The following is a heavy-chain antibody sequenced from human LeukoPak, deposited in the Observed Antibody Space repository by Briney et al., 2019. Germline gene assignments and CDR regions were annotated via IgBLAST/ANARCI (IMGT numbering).Heavy chain of an antibody. J-gene: IGHJ3*02. D-gene: IGHD6-13*01. CDR3: AREGSSWYDAGAFDI. CDR2: INAGNGNT. V-gene: IGHV1-3*01. CDR1: GYTFTSYA. Sequence: GASVKVSCKASGYTFTSYAMHWVRQAPGQRLEWMGWINAGNGNTKYSQKFQGRVTITRDTSASTAYMELSSLRSEDTAVYYCAREGSSWYDAGAFDIWGQGTMVTVSS.